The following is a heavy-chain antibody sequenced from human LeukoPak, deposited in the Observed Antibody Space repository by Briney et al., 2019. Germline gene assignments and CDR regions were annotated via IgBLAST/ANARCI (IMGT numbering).Heavy chain of an antibody. V-gene: IGHV1-8*01. D-gene: IGHD3-22*01. Sequence: GASVKVSCKASGYTFTSYDINWVRQATGQGLEWMGWMNPNSGNTGYAQKFQDRVTMTRNTSISTAYMELSSLRSEDTAVYYCARGATFHYYDSSGYAYWGQGTLVTVSS. CDR1: GYTFTSYD. CDR2: MNPNSGNT. J-gene: IGHJ4*02. CDR3: ARGATFHYYDSSGYAY.